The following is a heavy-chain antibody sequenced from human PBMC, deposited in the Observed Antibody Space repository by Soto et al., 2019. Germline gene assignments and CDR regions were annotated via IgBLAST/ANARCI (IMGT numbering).Heavy chain of an antibody. CDR3: ARVTSMVRGVIDNWFDP. Sequence: QVPLVQSGAEVKKPGSSVTVSCKASGSTFSSYAIHWVRQAPGQGLEWMGGIIPMYGPAKYAQRFQGRVTITADESTTTVYMELTSLTSQDTAVYYCARVTSMVRGVIDNWFDPWGHGTLVTVSS. V-gene: IGHV1-69*01. J-gene: IGHJ5*02. CDR1: GSTFSSYA. CDR2: IIPMYGPA. D-gene: IGHD3-10*01.